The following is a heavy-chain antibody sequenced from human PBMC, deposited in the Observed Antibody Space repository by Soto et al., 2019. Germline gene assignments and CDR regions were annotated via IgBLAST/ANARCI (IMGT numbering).Heavy chain of an antibody. CDR3: ARGRYGDY. V-gene: IGHV1-18*01. CDR1: GYIFTTYA. D-gene: IGHD1-1*01. J-gene: IGHJ4*02. Sequence: QVDLVQSGAEVKKPGASVKVSCKGSGYIFTTYAITWVRQALGQGLEWMGWISAHNGNTNYAQKLQGRVTVTRDTSTSTAYMELRNLRSDDTAVYYCARGRYGDYWGQGDLVTVSS. CDR2: ISAHNGNT.